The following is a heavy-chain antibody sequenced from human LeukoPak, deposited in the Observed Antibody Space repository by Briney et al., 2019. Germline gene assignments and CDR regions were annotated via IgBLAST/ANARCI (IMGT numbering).Heavy chain of an antibody. CDR2: IYYDGSA. D-gene: IGHD3-3*01. V-gene: IGHV4-39*01. J-gene: IGHJ4*02. CDR3: ARRSVSVFGVVPDY. Sequence: SETLSLTCTVSGSSIRSHSYYWAWIRQPPGKGLAWIGSIYYDGSAYYNPSLQSRVTMSVDTSKSQFSVRLRSVTAADTAVYYCARRSVSVFGVVPDYWGQGSLVIVSS. CDR1: GSSIRSHSYY.